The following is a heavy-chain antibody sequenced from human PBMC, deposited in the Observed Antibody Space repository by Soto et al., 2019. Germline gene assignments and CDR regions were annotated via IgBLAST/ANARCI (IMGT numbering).Heavy chain of an antibody. CDR1: GFTFSSYG. D-gene: IGHD3-22*01. CDR3: AKDGRGGVGWLSRLGY. V-gene: IGHV3-30*18. Sequence: QVQLVESGGGVVQPGRSLRLSCAASGFTFSSYGMHWVRQAPGKGLEWVAVISYDGSNKYYADSVKGRFTISRDNSKNPLYLQMNSLRAEDTAVYYCAKDGRGGVGWLSRLGYWGQGTLVTVSS. CDR2: ISYDGSNK. J-gene: IGHJ4*02.